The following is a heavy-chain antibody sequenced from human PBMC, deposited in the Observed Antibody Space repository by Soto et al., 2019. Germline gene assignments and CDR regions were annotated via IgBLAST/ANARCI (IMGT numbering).Heavy chain of an antibody. J-gene: IGHJ6*02. CDR3: ARSIRAYGSGSYYRGSGMDV. D-gene: IGHD3-10*01. V-gene: IGHV6-1*01. Sequence: SPTLSLTCAISGDSVSSNSAAWNWIRQSPSRGLEWLGRTYYRSKWYNDYAVSVKSRITINPDTSKNQFSLQLNSVTPEDTAVYYCARSIRAYGSGSYYRGSGMDVWGQGTTVTVSS. CDR1: GDSVSSNSAA. CDR2: TYYRSKWYN.